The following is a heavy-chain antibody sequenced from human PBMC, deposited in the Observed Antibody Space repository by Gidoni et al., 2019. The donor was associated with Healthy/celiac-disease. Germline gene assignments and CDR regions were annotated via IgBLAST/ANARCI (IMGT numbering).Heavy chain of an antibody. D-gene: IGHD3-22*01. CDR1: GFTFSSYA. CDR3: ATYDSSGYVRYFQH. Sequence: EVQLLESGGGLVQHGGSLRLSCAASGFTFSSYAMSWVRQAPGKGLEWVSAISGSGGSTYYADSVKGRFTISRDNSKNTLYLQMNSLRAEDTAVYYCATYDSSGYVRYFQHWGQGTLVTVSS. J-gene: IGHJ1*01. V-gene: IGHV3-23*01. CDR2: ISGSGGST.